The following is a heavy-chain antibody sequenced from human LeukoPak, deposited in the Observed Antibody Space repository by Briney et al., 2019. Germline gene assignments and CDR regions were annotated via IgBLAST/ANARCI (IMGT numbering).Heavy chain of an antibody. D-gene: IGHD1-26*01. Sequence: GGSLRLSCEASGFTFSSYWMSWVRQAPGKGLEWVANIRDDGGEIYYVDSVKGRLTISRDNAKSSLFLQMNSLRAEDAAVYYCARDKPRGSYYGSIFDSWGQGTLVTVSS. CDR2: IRDDGGEI. CDR3: ARDKPRGSYYGSIFDS. J-gene: IGHJ4*02. CDR1: GFTFSSYW. V-gene: IGHV3-7*01.